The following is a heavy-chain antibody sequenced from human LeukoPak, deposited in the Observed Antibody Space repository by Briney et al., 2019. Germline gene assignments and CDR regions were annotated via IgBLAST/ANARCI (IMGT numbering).Heavy chain of an antibody. CDR3: ARTEWFGELGDY. CDR1: GYTLTSYA. V-gene: IGHV1-3*01. Sequence: ASVTVSCKASGYTLTSYAMHWVRQAPGQRLEWLGWINAGIGNTKYSQKFQGRVTITRDTSASTAYVELSSLRSEDMAVYICARTEWFGELGDYWGQGALVTVSS. D-gene: IGHD3-10*01. J-gene: IGHJ4*02. CDR2: INAGIGNT.